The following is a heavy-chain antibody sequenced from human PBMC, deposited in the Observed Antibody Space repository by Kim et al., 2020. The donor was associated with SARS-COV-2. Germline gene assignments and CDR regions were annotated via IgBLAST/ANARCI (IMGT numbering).Heavy chain of an antibody. V-gene: IGHV4-39*01. CDR3: ARRTIFGVVIIDFDY. CDR2: IYYSGST. Sequence: SETLSLTCTVSGGSISSSSYYWGWIRQPPGKGLEWIGSIYYSGSTYYNPSLKSRVTISVDTSKNQFSLKLSSVTAADTAVYYCARRTIFGVVIIDFDYWGQGTLVTVSS. CDR1: GGSISSSSYY. D-gene: IGHD3-3*01. J-gene: IGHJ4*02.